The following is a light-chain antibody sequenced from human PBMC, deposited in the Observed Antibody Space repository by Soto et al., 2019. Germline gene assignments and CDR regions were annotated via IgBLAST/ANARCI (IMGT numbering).Light chain of an antibody. Sequence: QSALTQPPSVSGSPGQSVTISCTGTSSDIGGHDRVSWYHQPPGTVPKLIIFAVSHRPSGVPDRFSGSKSGNTASLIISGLQAEDEGDYYCCSHTTSSTFVFGGGTKVTVL. CDR1: SSDIGGHDR. V-gene: IGLV2-18*02. J-gene: IGLJ3*02. CDR3: CSHTTSSTFV. CDR2: AVS.